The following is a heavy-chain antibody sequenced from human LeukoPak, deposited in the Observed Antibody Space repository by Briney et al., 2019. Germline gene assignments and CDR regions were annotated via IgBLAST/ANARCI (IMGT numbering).Heavy chain of an antibody. J-gene: IGHJ4*02. CDR3: ALQTITGTTYFDY. Sequence: PGGSLRLSCAASGFTFITYAMSWVRQAPGRGLEWVSAISGSGGSTYYADSVKGRFTISRDNSKNTLYLQMNSLRAEDTAVYYCALQTITGTTYFDYWGQGTLVTVSS. CDR2: ISGSGGST. V-gene: IGHV3-23*01. D-gene: IGHD1-20*01. CDR1: GFTFITYA.